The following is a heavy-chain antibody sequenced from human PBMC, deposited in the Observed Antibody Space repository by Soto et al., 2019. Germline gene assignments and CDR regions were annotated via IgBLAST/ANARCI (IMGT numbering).Heavy chain of an antibody. V-gene: IGHV1-18*01. D-gene: IGHD3-10*01. CDR2: ISAYNGNT. J-gene: IGHJ3*02. CDR3: ARNGLLWFGEPGNDAFDI. CDR1: GYTFTSYG. Sequence: ASVKVSCKASGYTFTSYGISWVRQAPGQGLEWMGWISAYNGNTNYAQKLQGRVTMTTDTSTSTAYMELRSLRSDDTAVYYCARNGLLWFGEPGNDAFDIWGQGTMVTVSS.